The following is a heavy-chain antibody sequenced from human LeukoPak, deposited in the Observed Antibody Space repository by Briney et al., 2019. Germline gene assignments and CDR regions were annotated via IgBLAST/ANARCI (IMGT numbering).Heavy chain of an antibody. Sequence: SETLSLTCTVSGGSISSYYWSWIRRPAGKGLEWIGRIYTSGSTNYNPSLKSRVTMSVDTSKNQFSLKLSSVTAADTAVYYCARGGILWFGELSPTSFDIWGQGTMVTVSS. V-gene: IGHV4-4*07. J-gene: IGHJ3*02. CDR2: IYTSGST. CDR1: GGSISSYY. D-gene: IGHD3-10*01. CDR3: ARGGILWFGELSPTSFDI.